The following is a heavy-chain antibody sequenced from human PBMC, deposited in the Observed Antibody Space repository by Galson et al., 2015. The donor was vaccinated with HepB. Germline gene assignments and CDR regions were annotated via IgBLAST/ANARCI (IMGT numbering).Heavy chain of an antibody. CDR3: ARQGAVYYYDSSGYYS. CDR2: IYPGDSDT. Sequence: QSGAEVKKPGESLKISCKGSGYGFTSYWIGWVRQMPGKGLEWMGIIYPGDSDTRYSPSFQGQVTISADKSISTAYLQWSSLKASDTAMYYCARQGAVYYYDSSGYYSWGQGTLVTVSS. J-gene: IGHJ4*02. D-gene: IGHD3-22*01. CDR1: GYGFTSYW. V-gene: IGHV5-51*01.